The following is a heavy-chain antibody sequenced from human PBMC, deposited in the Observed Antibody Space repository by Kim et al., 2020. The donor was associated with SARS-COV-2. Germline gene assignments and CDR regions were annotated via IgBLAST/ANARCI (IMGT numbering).Heavy chain of an antibody. J-gene: IGHJ4*02. CDR1: GYSFTSYW. V-gene: IGHV5-51*01. D-gene: IGHD3-9*01. CDR3: ARQLRYYDILTGTFDY. Sequence: GESLKISCKGSGYSFTSYWIGWVRQMPGKGLEWMGIIYPGDSDTRYSPSCQGQVTIPADKSISTAYLQWSSLKASDTAMYYCARQLRYYDILTGTFDYWGQGTLVTVSS. CDR2: IYPGDSDT.